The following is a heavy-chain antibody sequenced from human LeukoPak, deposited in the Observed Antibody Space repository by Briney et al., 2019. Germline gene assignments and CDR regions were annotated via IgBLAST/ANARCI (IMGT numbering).Heavy chain of an antibody. V-gene: IGHV5-51*01. Sequence: GESLKISCKGSGYTFTNYWIGWVRQMPGKGLEWMGIIYPGASDTRYSPSFQGQVTISVDKSIATAYLQWRSLKASDTAMYYCARQHCSGGSCSCDSWSQGTLVTVSS. D-gene: IGHD2-15*01. CDR2: IYPGASDT. CDR3: ARQHCSGGSCSCDS. J-gene: IGHJ4*02. CDR1: GYTFTNYW.